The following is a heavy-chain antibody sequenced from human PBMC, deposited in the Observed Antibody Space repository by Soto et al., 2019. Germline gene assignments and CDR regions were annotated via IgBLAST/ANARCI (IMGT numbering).Heavy chain of an antibody. J-gene: IGHJ6*02. CDR2: IDPSDSYT. D-gene: IGHD3-10*01. V-gene: IGHV5-10-1*01. Sequence: PGESLKISCKGSGYSFTSYWISWVRQMPGKGLEWMGRIDPSDSYTNYSPSFQGHVTISADKSISTAYLQWSSLKASDTAMYYCAGSYYPHLTKYYYGMDVWGQGTTVTVSS. CDR1: GYSFTSYW. CDR3: AGSYYPHLTKYYYGMDV.